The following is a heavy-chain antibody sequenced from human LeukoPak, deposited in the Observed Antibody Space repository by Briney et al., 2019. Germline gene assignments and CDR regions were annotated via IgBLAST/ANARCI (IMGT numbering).Heavy chain of an antibody. CDR3: ARTNLDCKNGVCYDY. CDR1: GYTFISYG. D-gene: IGHD2-8*01. J-gene: IGHJ4*02. Sequence: ASVKVSCKASGYTFISYGISWVRQAPGQGLEWMGWITAYNGHTNYAQKLQGRVTVTTDTSTRTAYMELRSLRSDDTAVYYCARTNLDCKNGVCYDYWGQGTLVTVSS. V-gene: IGHV1-18*01. CDR2: ITAYNGHT.